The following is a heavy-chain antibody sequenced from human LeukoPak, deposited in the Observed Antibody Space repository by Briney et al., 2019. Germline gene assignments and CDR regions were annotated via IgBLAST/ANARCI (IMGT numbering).Heavy chain of an antibody. V-gene: IGHV4-39*07. D-gene: IGHD6-13*01. CDR1: GGSISSSSYY. CDR2: VSYGGRP. CDR3: ARVSDCFPSSCFSRWFDP. Sequence: PSETLSLTCTVSGGSISSSSYYWGWVRQSPGKGLEWLGSVSYGGRPDYNPSLTSRVTMSFDASKNQFSLKLTSVTAADTAIYYCARVSDCFPSSCFSRWFDPWGQGTLVTISP. J-gene: IGHJ5*02.